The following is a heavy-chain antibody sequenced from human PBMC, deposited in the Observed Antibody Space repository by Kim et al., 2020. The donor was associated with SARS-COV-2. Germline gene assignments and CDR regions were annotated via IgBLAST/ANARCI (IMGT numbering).Heavy chain of an antibody. D-gene: IGHD3-10*01. CDR1: GFTFSSYG. CDR2: IWHDGSNK. J-gene: IGHJ6*04. CDR3: ARGITMVRGDPPRLYYYYDRDV. V-gene: IGHV3-33*01. Sequence: GGSLRLSCAASGFTFSSYGMHWVRQAPGKGLEWVAVIWHDGSNKYYADSVKGRFTISRDNTKNTLYLQMNSLRAEDTAVYYCARGITMVRGDPPRLYYYYDRDVWGKGTTVTVPS.